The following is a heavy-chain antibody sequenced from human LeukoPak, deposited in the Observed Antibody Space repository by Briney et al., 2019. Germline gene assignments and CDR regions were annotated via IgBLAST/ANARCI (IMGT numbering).Heavy chain of an antibody. CDR1: GSSFTSYW. CDR2: IYPSDSDT. Sequence: GESLKISCKAAGSSFTSYWIGWVRQMPGKGLEWMGVIYPSDSDTSYSPSFQGQVTISAGKSTSTAYLQWDSLKASDTAMYYCARATTGTRMVDYWGQGALVTVSS. J-gene: IGHJ4*02. V-gene: IGHV5-51*01. CDR3: ARATTGTRMVDY. D-gene: IGHD1-7*01.